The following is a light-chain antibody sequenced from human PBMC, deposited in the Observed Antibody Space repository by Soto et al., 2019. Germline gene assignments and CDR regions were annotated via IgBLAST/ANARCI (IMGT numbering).Light chain of an antibody. V-gene: IGKV1-9*01. CDR2: AAS. Sequence: DIQLTQSPSFLSASVGDRVTITCRASQGISNYLAWYQQKPGKAPNLLISAASTLQSGVPPRFSGSGYGTLFTLAISNLQPEDFATYYCQQLNTYPYTFGQGTELEIK. CDR1: QGISNY. J-gene: IGKJ2*01. CDR3: QQLNTYPYT.